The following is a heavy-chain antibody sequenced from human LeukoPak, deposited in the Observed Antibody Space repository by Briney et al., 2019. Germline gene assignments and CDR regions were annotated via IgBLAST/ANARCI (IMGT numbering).Heavy chain of an antibody. Sequence: AGTLCLSCAASGFTFSSYSMNWVRQAPGKGLEWVSSISNSSSNIYYADSVKGRFTISRDNAKNSFYLQMNGLTAEDTAVYYCARVETGTTALVDYWGQGTLVTVSS. CDR3: ARVETGTTALVDY. CDR2: ISNSSSNI. D-gene: IGHD1-1*01. V-gene: IGHV3-21*01. CDR1: GFTFSSYS. J-gene: IGHJ4*02.